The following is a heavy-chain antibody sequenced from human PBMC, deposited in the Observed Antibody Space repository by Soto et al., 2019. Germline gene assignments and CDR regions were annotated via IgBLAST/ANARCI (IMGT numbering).Heavy chain of an antibody. V-gene: IGHV1-18*01. CDR2: ISAYNGKT. Sequence: ASVKVSCKVSGYTLTELSMHWVRQAPGKGLEWMGWISAYNGKTNYAQKLQGRVTMTTDTSTSTAYMELRSLRSDDTAVYYCAREDSSGWYGGEYFQHWGQGTLVTVSS. D-gene: IGHD6-19*01. CDR3: AREDSSGWYGGEYFQH. J-gene: IGHJ1*01. CDR1: GYTLTELS.